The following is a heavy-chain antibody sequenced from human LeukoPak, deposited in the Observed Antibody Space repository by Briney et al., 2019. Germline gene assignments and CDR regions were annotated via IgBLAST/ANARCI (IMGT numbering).Heavy chain of an antibody. D-gene: IGHD4-17*01. Sequence: SETLSLTCTVSGGSIYSSNSYWAWIRQPPGKGLEWIGSIFYGGSTFYNPSLKRRVTISVDRSKNQFSLKLSSVTAADTAVYYCARLPLWTTVTWEDAFDIWGQGTMVTVSS. CDR3: ARLPLWTTVTWEDAFDI. V-gene: IGHV4-39*07. J-gene: IGHJ3*02. CDR2: IFYGGST. CDR1: GGSIYSSNSY.